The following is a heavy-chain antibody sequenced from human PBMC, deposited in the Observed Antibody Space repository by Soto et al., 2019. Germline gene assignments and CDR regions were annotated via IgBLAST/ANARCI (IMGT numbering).Heavy chain of an antibody. V-gene: IGHV1-8*01. CDR2: MNPGSGNT. Sequence: QVQLVQSGAEVKKPGASVKVSCKASGYTFTNYDISWVRQATGQGLEWMGWMNPGSGNTGYAHKFQGRVTMTRNLSISTAYMELSRLGSDDTAIYYCARMASSGLLNWFDPWGQGTLVTVSS. CDR3: ARMASSGLLNWFDP. J-gene: IGHJ5*02. CDR1: GYTFTNYD. D-gene: IGHD3-22*01.